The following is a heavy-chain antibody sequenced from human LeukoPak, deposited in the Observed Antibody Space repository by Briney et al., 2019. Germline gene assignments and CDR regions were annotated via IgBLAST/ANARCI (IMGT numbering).Heavy chain of an antibody. J-gene: IGHJ4*02. Sequence: GGSLRLSCAASGFTFSSYAMSWVRQAPGKGLEWVSAISGSGGSTYYADSVKGRFTISRDNSKNTLYLQMNSLRAEDTAVYYCAKGSDSSGYPGGDYYFDYWGQGTLVTVSS. V-gene: IGHV3-23*01. CDR2: ISGSGGST. CDR3: AKGSDSSGYPGGDYYFDY. CDR1: GFTFSSYA. D-gene: IGHD3-22*01.